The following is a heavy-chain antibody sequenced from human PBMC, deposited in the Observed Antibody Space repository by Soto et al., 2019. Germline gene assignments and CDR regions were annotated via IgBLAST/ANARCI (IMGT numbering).Heavy chain of an antibody. Sequence: SVKVSCKASGGTFSSYAISWVRQAPGQGLEWMGGIIPIFGTANYAQKFQGRVTITADESTSTAYMELSSLRSEDTAVYYCAILVQLERTFDYWGQGTLVTVSS. J-gene: IGHJ4*02. CDR3: AILVQLERTFDY. CDR1: GGTFSSYA. CDR2: IIPIFGTA. D-gene: IGHD1-1*01. V-gene: IGHV1-69*13.